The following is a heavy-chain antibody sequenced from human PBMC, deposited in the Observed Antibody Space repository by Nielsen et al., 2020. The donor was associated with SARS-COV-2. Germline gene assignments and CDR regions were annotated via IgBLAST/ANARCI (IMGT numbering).Heavy chain of an antibody. J-gene: IGHJ3*02. Sequence: WIRQPPGKGLEWIGSIYYSGSTYYNPSLKSRVTISVDASKNQFSLKLSSVTAADTAVYYCARVLYDFWSGYYHDAFDIWGQGTMVTVSS. D-gene: IGHD3-3*01. V-gene: IGHV4-39*07. CDR3: ARVLYDFWSGYYHDAFDI. CDR2: IYYSGST.